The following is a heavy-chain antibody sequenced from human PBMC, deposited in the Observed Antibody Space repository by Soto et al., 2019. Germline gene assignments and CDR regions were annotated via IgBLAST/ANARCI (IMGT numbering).Heavy chain of an antibody. CDR1: GFTFSSYA. CDR3: AKVIVVVTADRGRYFQH. CDR2: ISGTGFRT. D-gene: IGHD2-21*02. J-gene: IGHJ1*01. Sequence: EVQLLESGGGLVQPGGSLRLSCAASGFTFSSYAMNWVRQAPGKGLEWVPAISGTGFRTYYTDSVKGRFTISRDNSKNTLYLQMNSLRAEDTAVYYCAKVIVVVTADRGRYFQHWGQGTLVTVSS. V-gene: IGHV3-23*01.